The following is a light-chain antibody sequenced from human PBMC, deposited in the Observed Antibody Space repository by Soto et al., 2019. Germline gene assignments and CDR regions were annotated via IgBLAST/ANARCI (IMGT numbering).Light chain of an antibody. J-gene: IGLJ1*01. CDR3: CSNAGSHYYV. V-gene: IGLV2-8*01. Sequence: QSALTQPPSASGSPGQSVTISCTGTSSDVGAYNYVSWYQQHPGKAPKLLIYEVTKRPSGVPDRFSGSKYGNTASLTVSGFQADDEAEYYCCSNAGSHYYVFGTGTKLTVL. CDR1: SSDVGAYNY. CDR2: EVT.